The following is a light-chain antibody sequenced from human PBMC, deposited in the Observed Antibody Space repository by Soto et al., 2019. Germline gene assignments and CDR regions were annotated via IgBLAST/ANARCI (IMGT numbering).Light chain of an antibody. CDR2: AAS. CDR3: QNYDSAPWA. V-gene: IGKV1-27*01. Sequence: DIQMAQSTSPVSASVGDRFTITCRASQSIGSWLAWYQQKPGKVPTVLIYAASTLQSGVPSRFSGSGSGTDFTLTITSLQRDDVAPYYCQNYDSAPWAFGQGTKVDI. J-gene: IGKJ1*01. CDR1: QSIGSW.